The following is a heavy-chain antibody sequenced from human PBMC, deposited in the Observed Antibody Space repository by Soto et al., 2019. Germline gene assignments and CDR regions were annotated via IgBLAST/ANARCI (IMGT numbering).Heavy chain of an antibody. J-gene: IGHJ3*02. D-gene: IGHD6-19*01. CDR1: GFTFSSYW. Sequence: EVQLVESGGGLVQPGGSLRLSCAASGFTFSSYWMHWVRQAPGKGLVWVSRINSDGSSTSYADSVKGRFTISRDNAKNTLYLQMNSLRAEDTAVYYCARDSSGWYGGYAFDIWGHGTMVTVSS. V-gene: IGHV3-74*01. CDR3: ARDSSGWYGGYAFDI. CDR2: INSDGSST.